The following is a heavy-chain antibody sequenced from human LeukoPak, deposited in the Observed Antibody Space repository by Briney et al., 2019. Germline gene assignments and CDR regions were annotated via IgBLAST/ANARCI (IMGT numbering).Heavy chain of an antibody. D-gene: IGHD3-9*01. Sequence: SETLSLTCVVYGGSFSGYFWSWLRQPPGKGLEWIGEINHSGNTNYNPSLKSRVTISVDTSKNQFSLKLTSVTAADTAVYYCARRRGGQFDWLLYVGEAFDIWGQGTMVTVSS. V-gene: IGHV4-34*01. CDR2: INHSGNT. J-gene: IGHJ3*02. CDR3: ARRRGGQFDWLLYVGEAFDI. CDR1: GGSFSGYF.